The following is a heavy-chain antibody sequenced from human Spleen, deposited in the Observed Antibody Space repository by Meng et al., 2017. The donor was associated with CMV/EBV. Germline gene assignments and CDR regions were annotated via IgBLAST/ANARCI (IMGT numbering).Heavy chain of an antibody. CDR1: GFSFSDYS. J-gene: IGHJ3*02. CDR2: IGTISSYT. V-gene: IGHV3-21*01. CDR3: ASCGPYSSSWTTPDAFDI. Sequence: GGSLRLSCAASGFSFSDYSVNWVRQAPGKGLEWVSSIGTISSYTYYADSVKGRFTISRDNAENSVVLQMNSLRAEDTAVYYCASCGPYSSSWTTPDAFDIWGLGTMVTVSS. D-gene: IGHD6-13*01.